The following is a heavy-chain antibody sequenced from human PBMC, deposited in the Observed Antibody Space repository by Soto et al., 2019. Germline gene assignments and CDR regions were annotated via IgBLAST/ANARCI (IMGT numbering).Heavy chain of an antibody. J-gene: IGHJ4*02. CDR1: GYTFTSYG. Sequence: ASVKVSCKASGYTFTSYGISWVRQAPGQGLEWMGWISAYNGNTNYAQKLQGRVTMTTDTSTSTAYMELRSLRSDDTAVYYCASLDLVDGDFDYWGQGTLVTVSS. V-gene: IGHV1-18*01. D-gene: IGHD2-15*01. CDR3: ASLDLVDGDFDY. CDR2: ISAYNGNT.